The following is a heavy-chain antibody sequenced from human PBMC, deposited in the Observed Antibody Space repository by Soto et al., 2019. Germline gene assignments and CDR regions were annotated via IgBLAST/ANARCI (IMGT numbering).Heavy chain of an antibody. CDR2: ISYDGSNK. CDR1: GFTFSSYG. V-gene: IGHV3-30*18. CDR3: AKADGTVTTFYFDY. J-gene: IGHJ4*02. D-gene: IGHD4-17*01. Sequence: QVQLVESGGGVVQPGRSLRLSCAASGFTFSSYGMHWVRQAPGKGLEWVAVISYDGSNKYYADSVKGRFTISRDNSKNTLYLQMNSLRAEDTAVYYCAKADGTVTTFYFDYWVQGTLVTVSS.